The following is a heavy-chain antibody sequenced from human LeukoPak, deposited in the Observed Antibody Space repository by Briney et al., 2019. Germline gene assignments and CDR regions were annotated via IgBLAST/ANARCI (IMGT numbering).Heavy chain of an antibody. D-gene: IGHD3-22*01. V-gene: IGHV3-23*01. J-gene: IGHJ4*02. CDR2: ISGSGGST. Sequence: QAGGSLRLSCAASGFTFSSYAMSWVRQSPGKGREWVSAISGSGGSTYYADSVKGRFTISRDNSKHTLYLQMNSLRADNTAVYYCARLPYYYDSSGYPTLGGVDYWGQGTLVTVSS. CDR1: GFTFSSYA. CDR3: ARLPYYYDSSGYPTLGGVDY.